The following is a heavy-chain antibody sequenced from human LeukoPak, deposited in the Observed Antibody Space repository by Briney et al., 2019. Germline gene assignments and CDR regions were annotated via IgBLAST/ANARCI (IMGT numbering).Heavy chain of an antibody. CDR3: ARTYYDSSGYYLGLGY. CDR1: GYTFTSCD. J-gene: IGHJ4*02. V-gene: IGHV1-8*01. Sequence: ASVKVSCKASGYTFTSCDINWVRQATGQGLEWMGWMNPNSGNTGYAQKFQGRVTMTRNTSISTAYMELSSLRSEDTAVYYCARTYYDSSGYYLGLGYWGQGTLVTVSS. D-gene: IGHD3-22*01. CDR2: MNPNSGNT.